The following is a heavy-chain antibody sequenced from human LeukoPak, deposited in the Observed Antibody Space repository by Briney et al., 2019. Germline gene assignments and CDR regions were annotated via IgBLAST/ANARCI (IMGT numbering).Heavy chain of an antibody. J-gene: IGHJ4*02. CDR2: IANDGRDK. Sequence: GGSLRLSCAASGFTFSDYGMHWVRQAPGKGLEWVAVIANDGRDKKYADSVRGRFTISRDNSKNTVYLQVNSLRAEDTAVFYCVKDMKIKAAGYYFDYWGQGTLVTVSS. CDR1: GFTFSDYG. CDR3: VKDMKIKAAGYYFDY. D-gene: IGHD6-13*01. V-gene: IGHV3-30*18.